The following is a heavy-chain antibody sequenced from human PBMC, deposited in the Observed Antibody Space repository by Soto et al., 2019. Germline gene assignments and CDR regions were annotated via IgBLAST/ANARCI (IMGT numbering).Heavy chain of an antibody. J-gene: IGHJ4*02. CDR2: ISSSSFTI. Sequence: GGSLRLSCAASGFSFSDYSMNWVRQAPGRGLEWVSYISSSSFTIHYADSVEGRFAISRDNAKNSLYLQMNSLRAEDTAVYYCARDYNDFWSGQFDYWGQGALVTVS. D-gene: IGHD3-3*01. V-gene: IGHV3-48*01. CDR3: ARDYNDFWSGQFDY. CDR1: GFSFSDYS.